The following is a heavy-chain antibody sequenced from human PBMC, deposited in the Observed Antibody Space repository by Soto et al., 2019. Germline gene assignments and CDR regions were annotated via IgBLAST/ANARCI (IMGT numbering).Heavy chain of an antibody. D-gene: IGHD3-16*01. J-gene: IGHJ6*02. Sequence: GSLLLSCSTSGCTFNTYTINWVRQAPGKGLEWVASISSSSKYKFYADSVKARFTISRDNAKSSVYLQMSSLGAGDTALYYCARGAWGGDGIDVWGQGTKVTVYS. CDR1: GCTFNTYT. CDR3: ARGAWGGDGIDV. V-gene: IGHV3-21*06. CDR2: ISSSSKYK.